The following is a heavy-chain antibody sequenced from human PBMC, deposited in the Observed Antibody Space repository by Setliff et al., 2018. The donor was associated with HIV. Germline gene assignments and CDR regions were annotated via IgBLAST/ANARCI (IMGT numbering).Heavy chain of an antibody. D-gene: IGHD3-16*01. CDR2: ISAYNGNT. J-gene: IGHJ6*03. CDR1: GYTFTKYG. Sequence: VASVKVSCKASGYTFTKYGVSWVRQAPGQGLEWMGWISAYNGNTNYPQKFQGRVTMTTDTSTSTAYMELRSLRSDDTAVYYCARDGVWDEYYYYYMDVWGKGTTVTVSS. CDR3: ARDGVWDEYYYYYMDV. V-gene: IGHV1-18*01.